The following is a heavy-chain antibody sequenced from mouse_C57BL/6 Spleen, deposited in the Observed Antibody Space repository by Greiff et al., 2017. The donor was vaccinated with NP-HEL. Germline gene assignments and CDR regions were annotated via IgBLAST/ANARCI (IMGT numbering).Heavy chain of an antibody. CDR3: AMPYDYDTWFAY. CDR1: GYTFTDYN. D-gene: IGHD2-4*01. CDR2: INPNNGGT. V-gene: IGHV1-22*01. Sequence: EVQLQQSGPELVKPGASVKMSCKASGYTFTDYNMHWVKQSPGKSLEWIGYINPNNGGTSYNQKFKGKATLTVNKSSSTAYMELRSLTSEDSAVYYCAMPYDYDTWFAYWGQGTLVTVSA. J-gene: IGHJ3*01.